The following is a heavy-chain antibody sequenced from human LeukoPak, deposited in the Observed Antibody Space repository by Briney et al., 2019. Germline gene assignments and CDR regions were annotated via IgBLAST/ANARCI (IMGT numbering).Heavy chain of an antibody. V-gene: IGHV4-34*01. J-gene: IGHJ3*02. D-gene: IGHD3-10*01. CDR2: INHSGST. CDR3: ARASKREGLLGARVRAFDI. CDR1: GGSFSGYY. Sequence: SETLSLTCAVYGGSFSGYYWSWIRQPPGKGLEWIGEINHSGSTNYNPSLKSRVTISVYTSKNQFSLKLSSVTAADTAVYYCARASKREGLLGARVRAFDIWGQGTMVTVSS.